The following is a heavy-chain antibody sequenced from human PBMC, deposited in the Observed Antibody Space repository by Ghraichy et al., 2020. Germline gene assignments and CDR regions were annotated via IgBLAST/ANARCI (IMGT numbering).Heavy chain of an antibody. CDR1: GFTFRGSA. CDR3: TRTLPYYDSSGYFSLDY. Sequence: GGNRTLSCAASGFTFRGSAMHWVRQASGKGLEWVGRIRSKANSYATAYAASVKGRFAISRDDSKNTAYLQMNSLKPEDTAVYYCTRTLPYYDSSGYFSLDYWGQGTLVTVSS. CDR2: IRSKANSYAT. J-gene: IGHJ4*02. V-gene: IGHV3-73*01. D-gene: IGHD3-22*01.